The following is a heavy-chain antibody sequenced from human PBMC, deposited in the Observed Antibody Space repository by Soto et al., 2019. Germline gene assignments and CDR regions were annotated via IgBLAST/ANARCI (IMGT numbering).Heavy chain of an antibody. Sequence: ASVKVSCKASGYTFRYYYIHWVRQAPGQGLEWMGVINPSGGSTYYAQKFQGRVTMTRDTSTTTVYMELSSLRSEDTAVYYCARGGPQYSTSSGDYWGQGPLVTVSS. D-gene: IGHD6-6*01. CDR3: ARGGPQYSTSSGDY. V-gene: IGHV1-46*01. CDR2: INPSGGST. CDR1: GYTFRYYY. J-gene: IGHJ4*02.